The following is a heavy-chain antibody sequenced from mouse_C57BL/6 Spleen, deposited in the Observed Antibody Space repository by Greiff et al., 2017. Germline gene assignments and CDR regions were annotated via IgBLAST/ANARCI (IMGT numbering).Heavy chain of an antibody. CDR1: GYAFSSSW. D-gene: IGHD1-1*01. J-gene: IGHJ3*01. Sequence: QVQLKESGPELVKPGASVKISCKASGYAFSSSWMNWVKQRPGKGLEWIGRIYPGDGDTNYNGKFKGKAKLTADKSSSTAYMQLSSLTSEDSAVYFCARDYGSSPWFAYWGQGTLVTVSA. CDR3: ARDYGSSPWFAY. V-gene: IGHV1-82*01. CDR2: IYPGDGDT.